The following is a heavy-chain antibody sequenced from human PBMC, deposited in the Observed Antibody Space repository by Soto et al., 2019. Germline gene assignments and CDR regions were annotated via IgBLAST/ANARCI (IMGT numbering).Heavy chain of an antibody. J-gene: IGHJ4*02. CDR2: IYYSGST. CDR1: GGSVSSGNYY. V-gene: IGHV4-61*01. D-gene: IGHD2-2*01. CDR3: ATLVVSPDH. Sequence: PSETLSLTCTVSGGSVSSGNYYWSWIRQPPGKGLDWIGHIYYSGSTNYSPSLKSRVTISVDTSKNQFSLKLSSVTAADTAVYYCATLVVSPDHWGQGTLVTVSS.